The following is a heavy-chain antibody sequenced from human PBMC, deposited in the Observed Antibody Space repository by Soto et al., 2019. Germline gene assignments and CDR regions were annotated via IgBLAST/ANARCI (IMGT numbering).Heavy chain of an antibody. CDR3: ARIPYCKRSGTSDYFDY. V-gene: IGHV2-70*13. D-gene: IGHD2-8*02. J-gene: IGHJ4*02. CDR2: IDWNDDK. Sequence: SGPTLVNPTQTLTLTCTFSGFSLSTSGMCVSWIRQPPGKALEWLALIDWNDDKYYSTSMKTRLTVSKDTSKNQVVLTMNNMESVDTATYYCARIPYCKRSGTSDYFDYWGQGPLVTVSS. CDR1: GFSLSTSGMC.